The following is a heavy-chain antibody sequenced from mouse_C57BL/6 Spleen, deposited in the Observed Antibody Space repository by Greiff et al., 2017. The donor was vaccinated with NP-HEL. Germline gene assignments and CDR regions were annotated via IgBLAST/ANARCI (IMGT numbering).Heavy chain of an antibody. D-gene: IGHD2-4*01. Sequence: QVQLQQSGAELAKPGASVKMSCKASGYTFTSYWMHWVKQRPGQCLEWIGYINPSTGYTEYNQKFKDKATLTADKSSSTAYMQLSSLTSEDSAVYYCARSWYDYDGGAWFAYWGQGTLVNVSA. J-gene: IGHJ3*01. CDR1: GYTFTSYW. V-gene: IGHV1-7*01. CDR3: ARSWYDYDGGAWFAY. CDR2: INPSTGYT.